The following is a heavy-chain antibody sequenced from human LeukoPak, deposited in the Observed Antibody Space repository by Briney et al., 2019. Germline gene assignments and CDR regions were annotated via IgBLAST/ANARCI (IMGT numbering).Heavy chain of an antibody. Sequence: PSETLSLTCTVSGGSISSSSYYWGWIRQPPGKGLEWIGSIYYSGSTYYNPSLKSRVTISVDTSKNQFSLKLSSVTAADTAVYYCARGGLLRYFDPVGGQGTLVTVSS. CDR1: GGSISSSSYY. D-gene: IGHD3-9*01. J-gene: IGHJ4*02. V-gene: IGHV4-39*07. CDR2: IYYSGST. CDR3: ARGGLLRYFDPV.